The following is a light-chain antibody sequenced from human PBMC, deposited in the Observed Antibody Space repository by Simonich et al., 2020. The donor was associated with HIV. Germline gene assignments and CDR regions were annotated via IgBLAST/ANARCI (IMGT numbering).Light chain of an antibody. CDR3: QQYYSYPYT. Sequence: DSQMTQSPSTLSASVGDRVTITCRASQSISSYLNWYQQKPGKAPKLLIYAASSLQSGVPSRFSGSGSGTDFTLTISCLQSEDFATYYCQQYYSYPYTFGQGTKLEIK. V-gene: IGKV1-39*01. CDR2: AAS. CDR1: QSISSY. J-gene: IGKJ2*01.